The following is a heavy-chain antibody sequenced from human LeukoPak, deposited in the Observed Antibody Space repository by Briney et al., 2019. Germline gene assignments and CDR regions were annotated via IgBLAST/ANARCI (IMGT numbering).Heavy chain of an antibody. CDR2: IYYSGFT. V-gene: IGHV4-59*12. Sequence: SETLSLTCTVSGGSISSYYWSWIRQPPGKGLEWIGYIYYSGFTYYNPSLKSRVTISVDTSKDQFFLKLSSVTAADTAMYYCARVRDWFDPWGQGTLVTVSS. D-gene: IGHD4/OR15-4a*01. J-gene: IGHJ5*02. CDR1: GGSISSYY. CDR3: ARVRDWFDP.